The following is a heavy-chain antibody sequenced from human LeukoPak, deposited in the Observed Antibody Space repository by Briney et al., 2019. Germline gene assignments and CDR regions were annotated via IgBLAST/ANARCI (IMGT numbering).Heavy chain of an antibody. CDR1: GFPLSTSGVG. CDR3: AHRLLLKDAFDI. Sequence: SGPTLFNPTPALTLTCTFSGFPLSTSGVGVGWIRQPPGKALEWLALIYWDDDKRYSPSLKSRLTITKDTSKNQVVLTMTNMDPVDTATYYCAHRLLLKDAFDIWGQGTMVTVSS. D-gene: IGHD2/OR15-2a*01. J-gene: IGHJ3*02. CDR2: IYWDDDK. V-gene: IGHV2-5*02.